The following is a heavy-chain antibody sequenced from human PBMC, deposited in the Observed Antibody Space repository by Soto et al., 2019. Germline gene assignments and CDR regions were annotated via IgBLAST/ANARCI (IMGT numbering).Heavy chain of an antibody. V-gene: IGHV6-1*01. Sequence: PSQTLSLTCAISGDSVSTNTAAWNWIRQCPSRGLEWLGRTYYWSKWYNDYAVSVKSRITINPDTSKNQFSLQLNSVTPEDTAEYYCARGWGMDVWGQGTTVTVSS. CDR3: ARGWGMDV. CDR2: TYYWSKWYN. D-gene: IGHD3-16*01. J-gene: IGHJ6*02. CDR1: GDSVSTNTAA.